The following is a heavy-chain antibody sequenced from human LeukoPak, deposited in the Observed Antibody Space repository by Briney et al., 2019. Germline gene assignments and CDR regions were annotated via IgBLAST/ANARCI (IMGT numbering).Heavy chain of an antibody. CDR2: INPNSGGT. V-gene: IGHV1-2*06. D-gene: IGHD3-22*01. CDR3: ARQDGYYYDSSGTYYYYYMDV. Sequence: ASVKVSCKASGYTFTDYYIHWVRQAPGQGLEWMGRINPNSGGTNYAQKFQGRVTMTRDTSISTAYLELSSLRSDDTAVYYCARQDGYYYDSSGTYYYYYMDVWGKGTTVTVSS. J-gene: IGHJ6*03. CDR1: GYTFTDYY.